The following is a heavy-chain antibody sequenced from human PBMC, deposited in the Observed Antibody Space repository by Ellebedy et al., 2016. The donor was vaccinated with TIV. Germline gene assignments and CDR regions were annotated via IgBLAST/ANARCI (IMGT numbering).Heavy chain of an antibody. CDR2: IWYDGSNK. V-gene: IGHV3-33*01. CDR3: ARDEYSSSWHVWAHGIGNYYYYYGMDV. J-gene: IGHJ6*02. Sequence: PGGSLRLSCAASGFTFSSYGMHWVRQAPGKGLEWVAVIWYDGSNKYYADSVKGRFTISSDNSKNTLYLQLNSLRAEDTAVYYCARDEYSSSWHVWAHGIGNYYYYYGMDVWGQGTTVTVSS. CDR1: GFTFSSYG. D-gene: IGHD6-13*01.